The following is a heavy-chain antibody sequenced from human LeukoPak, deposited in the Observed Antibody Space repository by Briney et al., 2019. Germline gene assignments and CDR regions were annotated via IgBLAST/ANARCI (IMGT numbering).Heavy chain of an antibody. D-gene: IGHD2-2*01. CDR1: GFTFSTYG. CDR2: IRSDGSNK. J-gene: IGHJ4*02. CDR3: AKDDVGYCSSTSCRAYFDY. Sequence: GGSLRLSCAASGFTFSTYGMHWVRQAPGKGLEWVTFIRSDGSNKYYADSVKGRFTISRDNSKNTLYLQMNSLRAEDTAVYYCAKDDVGYCSSTSCRAYFDYWGQGTQVTVSS. V-gene: IGHV3-30*02.